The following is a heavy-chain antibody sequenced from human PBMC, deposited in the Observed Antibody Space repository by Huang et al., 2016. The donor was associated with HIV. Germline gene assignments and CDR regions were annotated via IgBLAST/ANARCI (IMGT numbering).Heavy chain of an antibody. V-gene: IGHV4-39*01. CDR2: IYYSGNI. D-gene: IGHD1-20*01. CDR1: GSSISSSYY. CDR3: ARPLTGTTALGY. Sequence: QLQLQESGPGLVKPSETLSLTCTVSGSSISSSYYWGWIRQPQGKGLEWIGNIYYSGNISYTPSLKSRVTISVDTSKNHISLKVDSVTAADTAVYYCARPLTGTTALGYWGQGTLVTVSS. J-gene: IGHJ4*02.